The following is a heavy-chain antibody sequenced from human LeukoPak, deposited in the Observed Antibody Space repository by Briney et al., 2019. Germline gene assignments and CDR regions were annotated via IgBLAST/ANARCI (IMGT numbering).Heavy chain of an antibody. V-gene: IGHV3-48*01. J-gene: IGHJ4*02. CDR2: ISSSSSTI. CDR3: ARDRAVAGTFGAPFAY. D-gene: IGHD6-19*01. CDR1: GFTFSSYS. Sequence: GGSLRLSCAASGFTFSSYSMNWVRQAQGKGLEWVSCISSSSSTIYYADSVKGRFTISRDNAKNSLYLQMNSLRAEDTAVYYCARDRAVAGTFGAPFAYWGQGTLVTVSS.